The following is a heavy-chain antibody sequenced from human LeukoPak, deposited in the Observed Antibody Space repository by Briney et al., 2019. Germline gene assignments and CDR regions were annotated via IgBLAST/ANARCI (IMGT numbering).Heavy chain of an antibody. Sequence: ASVKVSCKASGYTFTSYGISWVRQAPGQGLEWMGWISAYNGNTNYAQKLQGRVTITTDTSTSTAYMELRSLRSDDTAVYYCARDRLLRYFDWLSAQNAFDIWGQGTMVTVSS. D-gene: IGHD3-9*01. V-gene: IGHV1-18*01. CDR1: GYTFTSYG. CDR2: ISAYNGNT. CDR3: ARDRLLRYFDWLSAQNAFDI. J-gene: IGHJ3*02.